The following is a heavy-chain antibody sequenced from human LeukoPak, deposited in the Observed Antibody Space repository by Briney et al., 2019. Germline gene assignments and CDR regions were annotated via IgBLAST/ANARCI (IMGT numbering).Heavy chain of an antibody. CDR1: GFTFNSYG. CDR3: AELGITMIGGV. D-gene: IGHD3-10*02. Sequence: GGSLRLSCAASGFTFNSYGMNWVRQAPGKGLEWVSYISTSSTTIYYADSVKGRFTISRDNAKNSLYLQMNSLRAEDMAVYYCAELGITMIGGVWGKGTTVTISS. V-gene: IGHV3-48*01. CDR2: ISTSSTTI. J-gene: IGHJ6*04.